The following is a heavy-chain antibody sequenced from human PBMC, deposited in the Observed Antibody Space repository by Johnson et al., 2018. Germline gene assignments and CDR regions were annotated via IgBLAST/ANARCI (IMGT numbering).Heavy chain of an antibody. Sequence: QVQLVQSGGGVVQPGRSLRLSCAASGYTFSSYGMHWVRQAPGKGLEWVAVISYDGSNKYYADSVKGRFTISRDNSKNTLYLQMNSLRAEDTAVYYCAKELEVVGYYYYYMDVWGKGTTVTVSS. D-gene: IGHD3-16*02. J-gene: IGHJ6*03. CDR1: GYTFSSYG. V-gene: IGHV3-30*18. CDR2: ISYDGSNK. CDR3: AKELEVVGYYYYYMDV.